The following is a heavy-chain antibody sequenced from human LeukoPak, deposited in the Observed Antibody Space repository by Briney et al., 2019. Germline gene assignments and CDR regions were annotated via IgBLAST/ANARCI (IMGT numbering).Heavy chain of an antibody. V-gene: IGHV3-11*01. D-gene: IGHD4-11*01. CDR1: GFTFSDYY. Sequence: GGSLRLSCAASGFTFSDYYMSWIRQAPGKGREGFSYISSSGSTIYYADSVKGRFTIARDNAKNSLYLQMNSLRAEDTAVYYCASLDYPFDYWGQGTLVTVSS. CDR3: ASLDYPFDY. J-gene: IGHJ4*02. CDR2: ISSSGSTI.